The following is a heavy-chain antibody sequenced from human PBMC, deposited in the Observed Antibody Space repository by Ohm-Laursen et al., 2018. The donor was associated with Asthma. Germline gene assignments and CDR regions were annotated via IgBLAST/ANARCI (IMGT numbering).Heavy chain of an antibody. CDR2: ISAYNGNT. J-gene: IGHJ6*02. Sequence: SSVKVSCKASGYTFTSYYMHWVRQAPGHGLEWMGWISAYNGNTNYAQKLQGRVTMTTDTSTSTAYMELRSLRSDDTAVYYCARRYYYDSSGYHYYYGMDVWGQGTTVTVSS. D-gene: IGHD3-22*01. CDR1: GYTFTSYY. V-gene: IGHV1-18*04. CDR3: ARRYYYDSSGYHYYYGMDV.